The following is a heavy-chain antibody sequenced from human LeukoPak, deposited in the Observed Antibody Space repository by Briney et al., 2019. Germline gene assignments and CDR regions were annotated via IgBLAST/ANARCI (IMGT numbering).Heavy chain of an antibody. Sequence: PGGSLRLSCAASGFSFSSYGMYWVRQAPGKGLEWVAFIRYDGSNKYYADSVKGRFTISRDNAKNSLYLQMNSLRAEDTAVYYCARDQRWLPSGYYYMDVWGKGTTVTISS. D-gene: IGHD5-24*01. CDR3: ARDQRWLPSGYYYMDV. CDR1: GFSFSSYG. V-gene: IGHV3-30*02. CDR2: IRYDGSNK. J-gene: IGHJ6*03.